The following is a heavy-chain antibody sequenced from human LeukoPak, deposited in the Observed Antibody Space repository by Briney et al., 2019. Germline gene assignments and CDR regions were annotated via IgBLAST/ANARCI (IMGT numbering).Heavy chain of an antibody. D-gene: IGHD4-17*01. Sequence: SQTLSLTCTVSGGSISSGDYYWSWIRQPPGKGLEWIGYIYYSGSTYYNPSLKSRVTISVDTSKNQFSLKLSSVTAADTAVYYCARTVTSRSRGSDYWGQGTLVTVSS. CDR2: IYYSGST. CDR3: ARTVTSRSRGSDY. V-gene: IGHV4-30-4*08. CDR1: GGSISSGDYY. J-gene: IGHJ4*02.